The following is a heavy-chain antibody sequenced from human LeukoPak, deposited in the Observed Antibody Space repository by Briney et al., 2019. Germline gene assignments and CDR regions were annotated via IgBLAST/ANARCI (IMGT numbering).Heavy chain of an antibody. CDR1: GYTFTSYD. Sequence: ASVKVSCKASGYTFTSYDINWVRQATGQGLEWMGWMNPNSGNTGYAQKFQGRVTITRNTSISTAYMELSSLRSEDTAVYYCARGVRGKSSTSPRNYYYYMDVWGKGTTVTVSS. V-gene: IGHV1-8*03. CDR2: MNPNSGNT. J-gene: IGHJ6*03. CDR3: ARGVRGKSSTSPRNYYYYMDV. D-gene: IGHD2-2*01.